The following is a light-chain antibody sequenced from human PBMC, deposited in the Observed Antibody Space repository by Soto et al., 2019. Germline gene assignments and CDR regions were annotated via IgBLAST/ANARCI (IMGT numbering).Light chain of an antibody. Sequence: DIQMTQSPSSLSASVGDRVTITCRASQIISTYLNWYQQRAGLAPRLLIYAASSLQSGVPPRFSGSGSGTNFTLTISSLQPEDFGTYFCQQTYSAPPTFGQGTKVDI. CDR3: QQTYSAPPT. CDR2: AAS. CDR1: QIISTY. J-gene: IGKJ1*01. V-gene: IGKV1-39*01.